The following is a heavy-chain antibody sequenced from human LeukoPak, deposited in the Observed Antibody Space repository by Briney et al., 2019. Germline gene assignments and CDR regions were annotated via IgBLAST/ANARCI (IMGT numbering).Heavy chain of an antibody. CDR1: GFTFSSYS. CDR3: VRRHGSSWAVFDY. D-gene: IGHD6-6*01. CDR2: ISSSSNTV. Sequence: GGSLRLSCAASGFTFSSYSMNWVRQAPGKGLESVSYISSSSNTVYYADSVKGRFTISRDNAKNSLYLQMNSLRDEDTAVYYCVRRHGSSWAVFDYWGQGTLVTVSS. V-gene: IGHV3-48*02. J-gene: IGHJ4*02.